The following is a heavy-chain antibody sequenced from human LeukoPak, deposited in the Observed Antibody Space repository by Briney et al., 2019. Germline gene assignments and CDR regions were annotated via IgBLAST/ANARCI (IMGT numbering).Heavy chain of an antibody. CDR3: ARSRDYYGSLSAFDI. V-gene: IGHV4-59*08. CDR1: GGSISTYY. CDR2: IYYSGST. D-gene: IGHD3-10*01. Sequence: SETLSLTCTVSGGSISTYYWSWIRQPPGKGLEWIGYIYYSGSTNYNPSLKSRVTISVDTSKNQFSLKLSSVTAADTAVYYCARSRDYYGSLSAFDIWGQGIMVTVSS. J-gene: IGHJ3*02.